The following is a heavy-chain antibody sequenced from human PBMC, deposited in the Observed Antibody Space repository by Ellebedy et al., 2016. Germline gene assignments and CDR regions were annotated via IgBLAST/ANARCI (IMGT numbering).Heavy chain of an antibody. J-gene: IGHJ4*02. Sequence: GGSLRLXCAASGFTFSSYAMSWVRQAPGKGLEWVSAISGSGGSTYFADSVKGRFTISRDNSRNTLHLQMNSLRVDDTAVYYCRPGHYADYWGQGTLVTVSS. CDR1: GFTFSSYA. V-gene: IGHV3-23*01. CDR2: ISGSGGST. CDR3: RPGHYADY.